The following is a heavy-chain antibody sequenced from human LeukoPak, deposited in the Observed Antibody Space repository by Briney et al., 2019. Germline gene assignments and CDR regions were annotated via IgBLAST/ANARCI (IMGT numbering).Heavy chain of an antibody. Sequence: SETLSLTCTVSGGSISIYYWSWIRQPPGKGLEWIGYIYYSGSTNYNPSLKSRVSISVDTSKNQFSLKLSSVTAADTAVYYCARVPSPSGSSWYFDLWGRGTLVTVSS. D-gene: IGHD6-25*01. CDR1: GGSISIYY. J-gene: IGHJ2*01. V-gene: IGHV4-59*01. CDR2: IYYSGST. CDR3: ARVPSPSGSSWYFDL.